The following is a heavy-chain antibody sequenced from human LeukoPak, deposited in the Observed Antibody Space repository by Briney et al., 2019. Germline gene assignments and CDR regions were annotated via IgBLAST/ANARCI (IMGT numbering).Heavy chain of an antibody. J-gene: IGHJ4*02. CDR2: IKSKADGATT. D-gene: IGHD3-10*01. V-gene: IGHV3-15*07. Sequence: GGSLRLSCAASDFPFSNAWMNWVRHIPGKGLEWVGRIKSKADGATTDYATPVKGRFTISRDDSKNTLFLRMNSLKTEDTAMYYCTTNYYGSGSFDYWGQGTLVTVSS. CDR3: TTNYYGSGSFDY. CDR1: DFPFSNAW.